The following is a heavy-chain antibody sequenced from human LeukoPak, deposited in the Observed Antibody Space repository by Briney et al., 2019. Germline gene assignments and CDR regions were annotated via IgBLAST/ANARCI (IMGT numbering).Heavy chain of an antibody. CDR2: ISGSGGST. Sequence: PGGSLRLSCAASGFTFSSYAMSWVRQAPGKGLEWVSAISGSGGSTYYADSVKGRFTISRDNSKNTLYLQMNSLRAEDTAVYYCANTPRYYYGSGSYFDYWGQGTLVTVSS. CDR1: GFTFSSYA. J-gene: IGHJ4*02. CDR3: ANTPRYYYGSGSYFDY. V-gene: IGHV3-23*01. D-gene: IGHD3-10*01.